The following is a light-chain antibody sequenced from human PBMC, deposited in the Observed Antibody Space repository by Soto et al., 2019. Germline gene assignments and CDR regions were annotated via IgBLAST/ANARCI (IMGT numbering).Light chain of an antibody. CDR1: QGISSY. Sequence: AIRMTQSPSSFSASTGDRVTITCRASQGISSYLAWYQQKPGKAPKLLIYAASTLQSGVASRFSGSGSGTDFTLTTSCLQSEDFATYYCQQYYSYPTFGGGTKVEIK. CDR2: AAS. CDR3: QQYYSYPT. J-gene: IGKJ4*01. V-gene: IGKV1-8*01.